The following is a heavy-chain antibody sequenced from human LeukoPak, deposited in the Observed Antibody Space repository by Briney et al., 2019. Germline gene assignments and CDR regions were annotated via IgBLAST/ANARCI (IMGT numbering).Heavy chain of an antibody. V-gene: IGHV4-59*02. D-gene: IGHD3-22*01. CDR3: ARDRLHYDSKGYGMDV. CDR2: VYYTGST. CDR1: GGSVSGYY. J-gene: IGHJ6*02. Sequence: PSETLSLTCTVSGGSVSGYYWSWIRQPPGKGLEWIGYVYYTGSTNYNPSLKSRVTMSIDTSKNQFSLKLSSVTAADTAVYYCARDRLHYDSKGYGMDVWGQGTTVTVSS.